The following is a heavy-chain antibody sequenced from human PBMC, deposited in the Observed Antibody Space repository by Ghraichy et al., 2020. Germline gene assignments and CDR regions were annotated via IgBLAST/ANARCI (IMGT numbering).Heavy chain of an antibody. Sequence: SETLSLTCAVYGGSFSGYYWSWIRQPPGKGLEWIGEINHSGSTNYNPSLKSRVTISVDTSKNQFSLKLSSVTAADTAVYYCARETPSDWFDPWGQGTLVTVSS. J-gene: IGHJ5*02. CDR2: INHSGST. V-gene: IGHV4-34*01. CDR1: GGSFSGYY. CDR3: ARETPSDWFDP. D-gene: IGHD6-6*01.